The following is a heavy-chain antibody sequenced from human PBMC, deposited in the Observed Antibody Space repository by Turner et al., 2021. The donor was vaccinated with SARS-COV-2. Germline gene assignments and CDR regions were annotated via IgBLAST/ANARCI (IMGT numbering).Heavy chain of an antibody. CDR3: ARDDSPDFGDYGNWFDP. V-gene: IGHV4-31*03. Sequence: VQLHQSGPGMVKPSETLSLTCPVSGEYITRAASHWSWLRQLPGKGLEWIGSIYFTGTTSYNPSLGGRAIISADTSGTHFYLRLTSVTAADSAVYYCARDDSPDFGDYGNWFDPWGQGTLVTVSS. CDR2: IYFTGTT. CDR1: GEYITRAASH. J-gene: IGHJ5*02. D-gene: IGHD4-17*01.